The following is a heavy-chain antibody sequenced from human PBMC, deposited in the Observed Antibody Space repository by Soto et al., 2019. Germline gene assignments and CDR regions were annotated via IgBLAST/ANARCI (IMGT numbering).Heavy chain of an antibody. CDR3: ARGWGYDSNDYYYAY. Sequence: SVKVSCKASGGTFSRHAISWVRQAPGQGLEWMGGIIPIFGTTNHAQKFQGRVTIIADESTSTVYMELSSLRSEDTAMYYCARGWGYDSNDYYYAYWGQGTLVTVSS. CDR1: GGTFSRHA. D-gene: IGHD3-22*01. CDR2: IIPIFGTT. V-gene: IGHV1-69*13. J-gene: IGHJ4*02.